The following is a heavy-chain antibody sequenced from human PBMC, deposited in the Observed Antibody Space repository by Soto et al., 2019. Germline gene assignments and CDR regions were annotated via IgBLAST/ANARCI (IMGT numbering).Heavy chain of an antibody. J-gene: IGHJ4*02. V-gene: IGHV4-59*01. CDR2: IYYRGST. CDR3: ARDSSSSYYFDS. CDR1: GFSNTKNY. D-gene: IGHD6-6*01. Sequence: SDTLSLTCTFSGFSNTKNYWHWMRQPPGKGLEWIGYIYYRGSTDYNPPLRSRVTISVDTSKNQVSLKLSFVTAADTAVYYCARDSSSSYYFDSWGQGTLVTVSS.